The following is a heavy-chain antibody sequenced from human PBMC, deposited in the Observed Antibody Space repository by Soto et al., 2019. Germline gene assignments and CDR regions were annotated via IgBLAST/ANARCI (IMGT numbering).Heavy chain of an antibody. V-gene: IGHV3-30*18. J-gene: IGHJ4*02. Sequence: GGSLRLSCAASGFTFSSYGMHWVRQAPGKGLEWVAVISYDGSNKYYADSVKGQFTISRDNSKNTLYLQMNSLRAEDTAVYYCAKVLGTSGYSGYDRFSDFDYWGQGTLVTVSS. CDR3: AKVLGTSGYSGYDRFSDFDY. D-gene: IGHD5-12*01. CDR1: GFTFSSYG. CDR2: ISYDGSNK.